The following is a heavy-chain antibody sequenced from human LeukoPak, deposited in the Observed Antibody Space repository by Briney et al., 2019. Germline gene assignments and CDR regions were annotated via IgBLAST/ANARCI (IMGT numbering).Heavy chain of an antibody. Sequence: GRSLRLSCAASGFTFDDYAMHWVRQAPGKGLEWVSGISWNSGSIGYADSVKGRFTISRDNAKNSLYLQMNSLRAEDTALYYCAKGQQLVRPYWYFDLWGRGTLVTVSS. CDR2: ISWNSGSI. D-gene: IGHD6-13*01. J-gene: IGHJ2*01. CDR3: AKGQQLVRPYWYFDL. CDR1: GFTFDDYA. V-gene: IGHV3-9*01.